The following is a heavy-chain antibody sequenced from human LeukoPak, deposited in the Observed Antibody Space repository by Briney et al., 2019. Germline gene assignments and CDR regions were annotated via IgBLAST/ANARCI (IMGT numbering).Heavy chain of an antibody. CDR1: GFTFSSYW. D-gene: IGHD3-16*02. J-gene: IGHJ4*02. Sequence: GGSLRLSCAASGFTFSSYWMSWVRQAPGKGLEWVDNIKQDGSEKYYVDSVKGRFTISRDNDKNSLFLQMTSLRAEDTAVYYCARVGGRYSPLGYWGQGTLVTVSS. V-gene: IGHV3-7*01. CDR3: ARVGGRYSPLGY. CDR2: IKQDGSEK.